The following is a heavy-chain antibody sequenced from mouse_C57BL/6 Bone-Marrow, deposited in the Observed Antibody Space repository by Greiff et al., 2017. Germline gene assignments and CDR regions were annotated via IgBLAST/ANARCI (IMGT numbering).Heavy chain of an antibody. CDR3: ARNLDGYSRGFAY. Sequence: VKLVESGPGLVQPSQSLSITCTVSGFSLTSYGVHWVRQSPGKGLEWLGVIWSGGSTDYNAAFISRLSISKDNSKSQVFFKMNSLQADDTAIYYCARNLDGYSRGFAYWGQGTLVTVSA. J-gene: IGHJ3*01. CDR2: IWSGGST. CDR1: GFSLTSYG. V-gene: IGHV2-2*01. D-gene: IGHD2-3*01.